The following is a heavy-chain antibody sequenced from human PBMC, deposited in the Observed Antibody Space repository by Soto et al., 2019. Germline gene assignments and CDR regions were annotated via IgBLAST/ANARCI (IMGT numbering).Heavy chain of an antibody. J-gene: IGHJ4*02. CDR1: GFTFSTYA. V-gene: IGHV3-23*01. CDR3: AKRRETADNPDVDD. CDR2: ISGSGGST. D-gene: IGHD2-15*01. Sequence: PGGSLRLSCAASGFTFSTYAMTWVRQAPGKGLEWVSAISGSGGSTYYADSVRGRFTISRDNSKNTLYLQMNSLRAEDTAVYYCAKRRETADNPDVDDWGQGTLVIVSS.